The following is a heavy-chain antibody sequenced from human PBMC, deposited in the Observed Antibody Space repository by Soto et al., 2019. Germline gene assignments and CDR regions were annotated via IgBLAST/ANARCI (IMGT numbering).Heavy chain of an antibody. CDR1: GFTFRSYV. Sequence: QVQLVESGGGVVQPGTSLRVSCVESGFTFRSYVIHWVRQAPGKGLEWVALTSYDGSGKYYGDSVRGRFTISRDNSRNTVDLQMHSLRLEDRALYYCARWGTTGGLDVWGQGTLVSVSS. CDR3: ARWGTTGGLDV. V-gene: IGHV3-30*19. J-gene: IGHJ1*01. D-gene: IGHD3-16*01. CDR2: TSYDGSGK.